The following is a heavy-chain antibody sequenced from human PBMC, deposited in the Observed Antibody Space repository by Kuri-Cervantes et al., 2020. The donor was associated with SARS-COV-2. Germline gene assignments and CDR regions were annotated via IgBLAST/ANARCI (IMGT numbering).Heavy chain of an antibody. D-gene: IGHD2-2*01. CDR2: ISSSSSYT. V-gene: IGHV3-11*06. Sequence: GESLKISCAASGFTFSDYYMSWIRQAPGKGLEWVSYISSSSSYTNYADSVKGRFTISRDNAKSSLYLQMNSLRAEDTAVYYCARRRSGYCSSTSCYENYHYYYGMDVWGQGTTVTVSS. CDR1: GFTFSDYY. CDR3: ARRRSGYCSSTSCYENYHYYYGMDV. J-gene: IGHJ6*02.